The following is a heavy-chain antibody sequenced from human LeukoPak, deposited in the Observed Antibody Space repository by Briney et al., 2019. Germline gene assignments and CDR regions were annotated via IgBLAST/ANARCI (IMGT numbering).Heavy chain of an antibody. J-gene: IGHJ6*03. V-gene: IGHV3-7*01. D-gene: IGHD6-13*01. CDR3: ARVPTGYSSSWERYYYYYMDV. CDR1: GFTFSSYE. Sequence: GGSLRLSCAASGFTFSSYEMNWVRQAPGKGLEWVANIKQDGSEKYYVDSVKGRFTISRDNAKNSLYLQMNSLRAEDTAVYYCARVPTGYSSSWERYYYYYMDVWGKGTTVTVSS. CDR2: IKQDGSEK.